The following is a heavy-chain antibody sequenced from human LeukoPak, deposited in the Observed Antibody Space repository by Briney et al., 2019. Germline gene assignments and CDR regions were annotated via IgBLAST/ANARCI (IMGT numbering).Heavy chain of an antibody. CDR1: GFTFSSYA. Sequence: GRSLRLSCAASGFTFSSYAMSWVRQAPGKGLEWVSHISGSGGSTDYADSVKGRFTIFRDNSKNTLYLQMNSLRAEDTAVYYCARGLEYQLPSYFDYWGQGTLVTVSS. J-gene: IGHJ4*02. V-gene: IGHV3-23*01. CDR3: ARGLEYQLPSYFDY. CDR2: ISGSGGST. D-gene: IGHD2-2*01.